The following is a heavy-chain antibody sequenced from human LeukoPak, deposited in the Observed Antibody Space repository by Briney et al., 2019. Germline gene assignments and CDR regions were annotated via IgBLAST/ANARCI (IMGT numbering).Heavy chain of an antibody. CDR2: ISYDGSNK. D-gene: IGHD3-10*01. CDR1: GFTFSSYA. V-gene: IGHV3-30-3*01. Sequence: GGSLRLSCAASGFTFSSYAMHWVRQAPGKGLEWVAVISYDGSNKYYADFVKGRFTISRDNSKNTLYLQMNSLRAEDTAVYYCARVNREGTRRGYFDYWGQGTLVTVSS. J-gene: IGHJ4*02. CDR3: ARVNREGTRRGYFDY.